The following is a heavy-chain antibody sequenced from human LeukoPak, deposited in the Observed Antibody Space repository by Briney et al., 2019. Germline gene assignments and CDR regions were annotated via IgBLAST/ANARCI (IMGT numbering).Heavy chain of an antibody. CDR2: VYYSGRT. CDR1: GDSISSYY. J-gene: IGHJ4*02. Sequence: NPSETLSLTCTVSGDSISSYYWSLLRQPPGKGLEWIGHVYYSGRTTYNPSLRSRLTISVDTSTSQLSLKLSSVTAADTAVYYCARHKPTGSYPLELWGQGNLVTVSS. D-gene: IGHD3-10*01. V-gene: IGHV4-59*08. CDR3: ARHKPTGSYPLEL.